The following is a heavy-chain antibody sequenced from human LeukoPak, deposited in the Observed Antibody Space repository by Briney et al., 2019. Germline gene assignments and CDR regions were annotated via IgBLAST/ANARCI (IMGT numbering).Heavy chain of an antibody. CDR1: GFTFSSYW. J-gene: IGHJ6*02. CDR3: ARGWRVVPAAIGRYYYYYGMDV. D-gene: IGHD2-2*02. V-gene: IGHV4-34*01. CDR2: INHSGST. Sequence: LRLSCAASGFTFSSYWMNWIRQPPGKGLEWIGEINHSGSTNYNPSLKSRVTISVATSKNQFSLKLSSVTAADTAVYYCARGWRVVPAAIGRYYYYYGMDVWGQGTTVTVSS.